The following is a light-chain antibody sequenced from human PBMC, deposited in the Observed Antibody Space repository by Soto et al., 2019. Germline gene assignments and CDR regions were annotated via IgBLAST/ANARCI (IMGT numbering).Light chain of an antibody. CDR1: SSDVVSYNL. CDR3: CSYAGSSTFYV. Sequence: QSALTQPASVSGSPGESITISCTGTSSDVVSYNLVSWYQQHPGKAPKLMIYEVSKRPSGVSTRFSGSKSGNTASLTISGLQAEDEADYYCCSYAGSSTFYVFGTGTKVTVL. V-gene: IGLV2-23*02. J-gene: IGLJ1*01. CDR2: EVS.